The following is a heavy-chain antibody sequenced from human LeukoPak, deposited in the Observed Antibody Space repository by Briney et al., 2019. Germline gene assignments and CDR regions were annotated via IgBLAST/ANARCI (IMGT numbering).Heavy chain of an antibody. Sequence: GASVKVSCKASGYTFISYGISWVRQAPGQGLEWVGWIFTYNCDTKYEKKFQGRVTMTTDSSTNTVYLELRSLRSDDTAVYYCARGKEREPFYFWGQGTLVTVSS. J-gene: IGHJ4*02. CDR1: GYTFISYG. D-gene: IGHD1-1*01. V-gene: IGHV1-18*01. CDR2: IFTYNCDT. CDR3: ARGKEREPFYF.